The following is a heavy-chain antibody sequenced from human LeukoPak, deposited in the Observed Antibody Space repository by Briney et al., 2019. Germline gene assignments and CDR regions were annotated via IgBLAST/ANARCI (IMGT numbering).Heavy chain of an antibody. Sequence: SETLPLTCAVYGGSFSGYYWSWIRQPPGKGLEWIGEINHSGSTNYNPSLKSRVTISVDTSKNQFSLKLSSVTAADTAVYYCAGRYGSGSYYRFYYYYGMDVWGQGTTVTVSS. CDR2: INHSGST. V-gene: IGHV4-34*01. J-gene: IGHJ6*02. D-gene: IGHD3-10*01. CDR3: AGRYGSGSYYRFYYYYGMDV. CDR1: GGSFSGYY.